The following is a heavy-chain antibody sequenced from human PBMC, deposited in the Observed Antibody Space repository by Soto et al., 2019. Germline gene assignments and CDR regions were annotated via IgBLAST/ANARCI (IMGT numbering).Heavy chain of an antibody. Sequence: ASVKVSCKASGGTFSSYAISWVRQAPGQGLEWMGGIIPIFGTANYAQKFQGRVTITADKSTSTAYMELSSLRSEDTAVYYCARNPQNYYGSETWGQGTLVTVS. V-gene: IGHV1-69*06. CDR1: GGTFSSYA. CDR2: IIPIFGTA. D-gene: IGHD3-10*01. CDR3: ARNPQNYYGSET. J-gene: IGHJ4*02.